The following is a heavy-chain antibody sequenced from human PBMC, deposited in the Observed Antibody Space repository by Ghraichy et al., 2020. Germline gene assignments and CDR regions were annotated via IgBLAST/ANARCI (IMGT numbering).Heavy chain of an antibody. CDR1: GGSISSSSYY. CDR3: ASHGEMASFGY. J-gene: IGHJ4*02. V-gene: IGHV4-39*01. Sequence: SETLSLTCTVSGGSISSSSYYWGWIRQPPGKGLEWIGSIYYSGSTYYNPSLKSRVTISVDTSKNQFSLKLSSVTAADTAVYYCASHGEMASFGYWGQGTLFTVSS. D-gene: IGHD5-24*01. CDR2: IYYSGST.